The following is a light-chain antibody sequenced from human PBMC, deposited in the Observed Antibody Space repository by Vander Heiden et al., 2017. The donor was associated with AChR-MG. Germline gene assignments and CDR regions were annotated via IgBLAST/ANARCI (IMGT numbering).Light chain of an antibody. J-gene: IGLJ3*02. V-gene: IGLV2-14*03. CDR1: SSDVGGYNA. CDR3: VSYTTTTARV. Sequence: QSALTQGASVSGSPGQSITISCRGTSSDVGGYNAVSWYQQHPGKAPRLIIYDVHYRPSGVSNRFSGSKSGNTASLTISGLQPDDEADYYCVSYTTTTARVFGGGTKLTVL. CDR2: DVH.